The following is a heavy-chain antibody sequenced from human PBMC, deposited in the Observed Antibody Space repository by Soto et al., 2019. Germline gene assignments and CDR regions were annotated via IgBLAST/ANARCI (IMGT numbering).Heavy chain of an antibody. D-gene: IGHD2-15*01. J-gene: IGHJ4*02. V-gene: IGHV4-59*01. CDR2: IYYSGST. CDR1: GGSISSYY. CDR3: ARDLEYCSGAKCYETGSAY. Sequence: SETLSLTCTVSGGSISSYYWSWIRQPPGKGLEWIGYIYYSGSTNYNPSLKGRVTISVDTSKNQFSLKLSSVTAADTAVYYCARDLEYCSGAKCYETGSAYWGQGTLVTVSS.